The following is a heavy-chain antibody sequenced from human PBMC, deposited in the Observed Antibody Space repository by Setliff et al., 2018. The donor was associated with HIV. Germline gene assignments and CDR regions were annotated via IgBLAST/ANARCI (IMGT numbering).Heavy chain of an antibody. CDR2: IYYSGST. J-gene: IGHJ4*02. D-gene: IGHD6-19*01. Sequence: PSETLSLTCTVSAGSIRSSTYYWAWIRQPPGKGLEWIGTIYYSGSTYYNPSLKSRATMSVDTSKNQFSLKLSSVTAADTAVYYCARDYSGWYYFDCWGQGTLVTVSS. V-gene: IGHV4-39*07. CDR1: AGSIRSSTYY. CDR3: ARDYSGWYYFDC.